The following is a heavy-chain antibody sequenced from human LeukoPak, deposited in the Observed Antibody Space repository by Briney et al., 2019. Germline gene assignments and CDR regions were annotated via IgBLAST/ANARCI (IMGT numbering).Heavy chain of an antibody. CDR1: GFTFDDYA. J-gene: IGHJ4*02. CDR3: AIDSGLHYGSGSYYLY. Sequence: GGSLRLSCAASGFTFDDYAMHWFRQAPGKGLEWVSGISWNSGSIVYADSVKGRFTISRDNAKNSLYLQMNSLRAEDTALYYCAIDSGLHYGSGSYYLYWGQGTLVTVSS. CDR2: ISWNSGSI. D-gene: IGHD3-10*01. V-gene: IGHV3-9*01.